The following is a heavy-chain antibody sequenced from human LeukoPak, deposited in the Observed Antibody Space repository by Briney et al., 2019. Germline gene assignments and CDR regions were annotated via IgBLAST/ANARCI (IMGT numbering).Heavy chain of an antibody. CDR1: GGSISSYY. Sequence: SETLSLTCTVSGGSISSYYWSWIRQPPGKGLEWIGYIYYSGSTNYNPSLKSRVTISVDTSKSQFSLKLSSVTAADTAVYYCAKVHDFWNPGAFDIWGQGTMVTVSS. D-gene: IGHD3-3*01. CDR2: IYYSGST. V-gene: IGHV4-59*01. J-gene: IGHJ3*02. CDR3: AKVHDFWNPGAFDI.